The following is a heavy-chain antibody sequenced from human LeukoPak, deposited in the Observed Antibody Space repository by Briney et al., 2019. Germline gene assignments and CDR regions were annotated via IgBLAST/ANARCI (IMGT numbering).Heavy chain of an antibody. CDR1: GFSFSSYC. J-gene: IGHJ4*02. CDR3: ARGGGSSYTRGDY. D-gene: IGHD5-12*01. Sequence: GGSLRLSCAASGFSFSSYCTHWGRQAPGTGLVWVSRINSDGSSTNYADFVKGRFTISRDNAKNTLYLQMNSLRAEDTAVYYCARGGGSSYTRGDYWGQGTLVTVSS. V-gene: IGHV3-74*01. CDR2: INSDGSST.